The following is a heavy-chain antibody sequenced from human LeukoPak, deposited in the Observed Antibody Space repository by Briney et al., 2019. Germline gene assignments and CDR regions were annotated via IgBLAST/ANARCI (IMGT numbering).Heavy chain of an antibody. CDR3: ARGGCSGGSCYPYNWFDP. V-gene: IGHV1-69*05. D-gene: IGHD2-15*01. CDR2: IIPIFGTA. Sequence: SVKVSCKASGGTFSSYAIIWVRQAPGQGLEWMGGIIPIFGTANYAQKFQGRVTITTDESTSTAYMELSSLRSEDTAVYYCARGGCSGGSCYPYNWFDPWGQGTLVTVSS. CDR1: GGTFSSYA. J-gene: IGHJ5*02.